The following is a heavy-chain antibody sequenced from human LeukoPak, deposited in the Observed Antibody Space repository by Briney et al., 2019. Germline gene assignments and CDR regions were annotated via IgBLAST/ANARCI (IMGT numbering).Heavy chain of an antibody. CDR1: GYTFTSYG. Sequence: ASVKVSCKASGYTFTSYGISWVRQAPGQGLEWMGWISAYNGNTNYAQKLQGRVTMTTDTSTSTAYMELRSLRSDDTAVYYCASDIEYSSSPDAFDIWGQGTMVTVSS. J-gene: IGHJ3*02. V-gene: IGHV1-18*01. D-gene: IGHD6-6*01. CDR3: ASDIEYSSSPDAFDI. CDR2: ISAYNGNT.